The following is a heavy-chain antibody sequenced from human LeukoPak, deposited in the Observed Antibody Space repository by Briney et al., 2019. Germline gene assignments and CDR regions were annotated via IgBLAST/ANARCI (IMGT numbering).Heavy chain of an antibody. CDR3: ASEGSGTTSGGFQTDY. Sequence: PSETLSLTCAVYGGSFSGYYWGWIRQPPGKGLEWTGEIDHSGSTNYNPSLTSRVTISLDTSKNQFSLRLSSVIAADTAVYYCASEGSGTTSGGFQTDYWGQGTLVTVSS. V-gene: IGHV4-34*01. CDR2: IDHSGST. D-gene: IGHD1-1*01. CDR1: GGSFSGYY. J-gene: IGHJ4*02.